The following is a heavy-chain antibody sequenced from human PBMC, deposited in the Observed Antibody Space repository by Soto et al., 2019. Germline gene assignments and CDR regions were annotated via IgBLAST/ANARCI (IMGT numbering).Heavy chain of an antibody. CDR1: GYTFTSYG. V-gene: IGHV1-18*01. Sequence: ASVKVSCKASGYTFTSYGISWVRQAPGQGLEWMGWISAYNGNTNYAQKLQGRVTMTTDTSTSPAYMELRSLRSDDTAVYYCARVLWFGELLSGWFDPWGRGTLVTVSS. J-gene: IGHJ5*02. CDR3: ARVLWFGELLSGWFDP. CDR2: ISAYNGNT. D-gene: IGHD3-10*01.